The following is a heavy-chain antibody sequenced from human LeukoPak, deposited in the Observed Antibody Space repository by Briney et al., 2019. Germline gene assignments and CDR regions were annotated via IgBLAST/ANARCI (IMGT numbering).Heavy chain of an antibody. D-gene: IGHD2-15*01. J-gene: IGHJ5*02. CDR3: ASRFYCSGGSCYGWFDP. CDR1: GGSFSGYY. CDR2: INHSGST. V-gene: IGHV4-34*01. Sequence: SETLSLTCAVYGGSFSGYYWSWIRQPPGKGLEWIGEINHSGSTNYNPSLKSRVTISVDTSKNQFSLKLSSVTAADTAVYYCASRFYCSGGSCYGWFDPWGQGTLVTVSS.